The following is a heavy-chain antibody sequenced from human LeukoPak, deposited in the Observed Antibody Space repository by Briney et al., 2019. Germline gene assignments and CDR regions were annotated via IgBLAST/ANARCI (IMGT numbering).Heavy chain of an antibody. D-gene: IGHD3-22*01. CDR2: ISDSGGRT. Sequence: PGGSLRLSCAVSGITLSNYGMSWVRQAPGKGLEWVAGISDSGGRTNYADSVKGRFTISRDNPKNTLYLQMNSLRAEDTAVYFCAKRGVVIRVILVGFHKEAYYFGSRGQGALVTVSS. V-gene: IGHV3-23*01. J-gene: IGHJ4*02. CDR3: AKRGVVIRVILVGFHKEAYYFGS. CDR1: GITLSNYG.